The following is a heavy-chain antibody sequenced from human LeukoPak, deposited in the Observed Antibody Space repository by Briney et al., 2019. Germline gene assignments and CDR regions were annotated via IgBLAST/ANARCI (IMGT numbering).Heavy chain of an antibody. D-gene: IGHD3-9*01. J-gene: IGHJ5*02. CDR3: ARGSVILDWFDP. CDR2: IYYSGST. V-gene: IGHV4-59*01. CDR1: GGSISSYY. Sequence: ETLSLTCTVSGGSISSYYWSWIRQPPGKGLEWIGYIYYSGSTNYNPSLKSRVTISVDTSKNQFSLKLSSVTAADTAVYYCARGSVILDWFDPWGQGTLVTVSS.